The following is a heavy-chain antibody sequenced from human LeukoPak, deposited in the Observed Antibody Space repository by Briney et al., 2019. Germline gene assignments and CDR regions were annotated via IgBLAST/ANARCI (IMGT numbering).Heavy chain of an antibody. CDR1: GYTLTSYD. J-gene: IGHJ6*03. CDR3: ARVLYDIYMDV. CDR2: MNPNSGNT. D-gene: IGHD3-9*01. Sequence: ASVKVSCKASGYTLTSYDINWVRQATGQGLEWMGWMNPNSGNTGYAQKFQGRVTITRNTSISTAYMELSSLRSEDTAVYYCARVLYDIYMDVWGKGTTVTVSS. V-gene: IGHV1-8*03.